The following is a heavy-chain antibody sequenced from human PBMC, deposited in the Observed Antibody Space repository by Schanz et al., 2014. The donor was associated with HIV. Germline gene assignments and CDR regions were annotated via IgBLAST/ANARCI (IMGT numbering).Heavy chain of an antibody. CDR2: ISSDGSEE. V-gene: IGHV3-30*04. CDR1: GFTFSTYA. CDR3: AKGASPYHDSSGFYPDY. Sequence: QVQLVESGGGVVQPGRSLRLSCAASGFTFSTYAMHWVRQAPGKGLEWMAVISSDGSEEYFADSVKGRFTISRDNSKNTLYLQMNRLRTEDTALYYCAKGASPYHDSSGFYPDYWSQGTLVTVSS. D-gene: IGHD3-22*01. J-gene: IGHJ4*02.